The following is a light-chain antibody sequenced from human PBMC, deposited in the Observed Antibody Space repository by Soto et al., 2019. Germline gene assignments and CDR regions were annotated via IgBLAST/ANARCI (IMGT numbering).Light chain of an antibody. Sequence: ILMTQSPSTLSVSPGERATLSCRASQSVSSNLAWYQQKPGQAPRLLIYGASTRATGIPARLSGSGSGTEFTLTISSLQSEDFAVYYCQQYNNWWTFGQGTKVDIK. V-gene: IGKV3-15*01. CDR3: QQYNNWWT. J-gene: IGKJ1*01. CDR1: QSVSSN. CDR2: GAS.